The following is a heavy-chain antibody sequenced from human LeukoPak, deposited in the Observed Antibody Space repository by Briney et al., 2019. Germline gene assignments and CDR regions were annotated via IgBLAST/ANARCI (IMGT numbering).Heavy chain of an antibody. CDR3: GRDSSGYYYQLDY. V-gene: IGHV3-23*01. J-gene: IGHJ4*02. CDR1: GFTFSSYA. CDR2: ISGSGGST. D-gene: IGHD3-22*01. Sequence: GGSLRLSCAASGFTFSSYAMSWVRQAPGKGLEWVSAISGSGGSTYYADSVKGRFTISRDNSKNTLCLQMNSLRAEDTAVYYCGRDSSGYYYQLDYWGQGTLVTVSS.